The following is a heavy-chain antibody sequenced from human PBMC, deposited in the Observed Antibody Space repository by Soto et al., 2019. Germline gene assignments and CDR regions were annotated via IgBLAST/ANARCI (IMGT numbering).Heavy chain of an antibody. J-gene: IGHJ3*02. D-gene: IGHD2-21*02. Sequence: SETLSLTCAVSGGSISSSNWWSWVRQPPGKGLEWIGEIYHSGSTNYNPSLKSRVTISVDKSKNQFSLKLSSVTAADTAVYYCASVPSYCGGDCPDAFDIWGQGTMVTVSS. CDR2: IYHSGST. CDR1: GGSISSSNW. V-gene: IGHV4-4*02. CDR3: ASVPSYCGGDCPDAFDI.